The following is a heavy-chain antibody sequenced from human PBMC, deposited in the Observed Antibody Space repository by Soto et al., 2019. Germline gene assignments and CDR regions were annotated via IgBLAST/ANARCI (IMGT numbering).Heavy chain of an antibody. V-gene: IGHV3-30*05. CDR3: ARTAGGRVRGALDI. CDR1: GFTFSSYG. J-gene: IGHJ3*02. Sequence: EESGGGVVQPGTSLRLSCVASGFTFSSYGMHWVRQAPGKGLEWVTVIPNTENKKYYADSVKGRFTISRDNSQNTLFLQLDSLMSEGTAMYYCARTAGGRVRGALDIWGQGTMVTVS. CDR2: IPNTENKK. D-gene: IGHD3-10*01.